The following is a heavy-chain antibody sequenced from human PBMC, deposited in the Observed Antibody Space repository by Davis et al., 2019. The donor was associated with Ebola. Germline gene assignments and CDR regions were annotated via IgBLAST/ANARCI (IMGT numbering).Heavy chain of an antibody. CDR2: IYYSGVT. CDR1: GDSISSGAFY. CDR3: ATHDYGSGTYYTDY. D-gene: IGHD3-10*01. V-gene: IGHV4-30-4*02. J-gene: IGHJ4*02. Sequence: MPSDPLSLTCTVPGDSISSGAFYWSWIRPSPGKGLEWIGYIYYSGVTYYSPSLKSRVSMSIDTSKNQFSLKLTSVTAADTAVYYCATHDYGSGTYYTDYWGQGTLVTVSS.